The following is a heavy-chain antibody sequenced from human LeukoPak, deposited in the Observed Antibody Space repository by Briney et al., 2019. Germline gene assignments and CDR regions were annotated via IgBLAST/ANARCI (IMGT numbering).Heavy chain of an antibody. CDR2: ISDSGGT. CDR3: AKDLRAWLY. V-gene: IGHV3-23*01. Sequence: PGGSLRLSCAASGFTISSDAMTWVRQAPGKGLDWVSVISDSGGTYYADSVKGRFTISRDNSNNTLYLQMNSLRAEDTAVYYCAKDLRAWLYWGHGTLVTVSS. J-gene: IGHJ4*01. D-gene: IGHD5-12*01. CDR1: GFTISSDA.